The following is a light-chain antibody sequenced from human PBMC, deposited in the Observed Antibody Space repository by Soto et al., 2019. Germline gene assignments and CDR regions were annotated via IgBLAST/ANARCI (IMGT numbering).Light chain of an antibody. Sequence: EIVMTQSPATLSVSPGERVTRSFRASQLFTKKLAWYQRKPAQAPRLPIYGASTRATGIPARFSGSGSGTDFTLTISSLQSEDFAVYYCQHYNNWPPWTFGQGTKVEIK. V-gene: IGKV3-15*01. J-gene: IGKJ1*01. CDR2: GAS. CDR1: QLFTKK. CDR3: QHYNNWPPWT.